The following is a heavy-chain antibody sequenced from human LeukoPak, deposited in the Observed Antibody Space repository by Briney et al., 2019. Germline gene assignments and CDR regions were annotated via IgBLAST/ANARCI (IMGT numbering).Heavy chain of an antibody. J-gene: IGHJ4*02. CDR2: IYYSGST. Sequence: SETLSLTCTVSGGSISGYYWSWIRQPPGKGLEWIGYIYYSGSTTYNPSLKSRVTVSVDTSKNQFSLKLSSVTAADTAVYYCARVPRGEGIDYWGQGTLVTVSS. D-gene: IGHD3-10*01. CDR1: GGSISGYY. CDR3: ARVPRGEGIDY. V-gene: IGHV4-59*12.